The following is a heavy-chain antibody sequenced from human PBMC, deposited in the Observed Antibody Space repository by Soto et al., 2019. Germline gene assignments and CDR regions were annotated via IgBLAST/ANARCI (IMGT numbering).Heavy chain of an antibody. CDR3: VLSVVPAAIRYCYYYGMDV. J-gene: IGHJ6*02. Sequence: ASVKVSCKASGGTFSSYAISWVRQAPGQGLEWMGGIIPIFGTANYAQKFQGRVTITADESTSTAYMELSSLRSEDTAVYYCVLSVVPAAIRYCYYYGMDVWGQGTTVTVSS. V-gene: IGHV1-69*13. CDR2: IIPIFGTA. CDR1: GGTFSSYA. D-gene: IGHD2-2*01.